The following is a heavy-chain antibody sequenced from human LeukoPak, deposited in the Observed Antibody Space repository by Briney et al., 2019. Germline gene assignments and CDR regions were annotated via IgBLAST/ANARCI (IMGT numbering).Heavy chain of an antibody. J-gene: IGHJ4*02. V-gene: IGHV1-2*02. CDR3: ARGLGPGYCSGGPCYPNLYFDY. CDR1: GYTFTDYY. D-gene: IGHD2-15*01. Sequence: ASVKVSCKASGYTFTDYYMHWVRQAPAPGHEWMGWIDPNSGGTNYAQKFQGRVTMTRDTSINTAYMELSRLRSDDTAVYYCARGLGPGYCSGGPCYPNLYFDYWGQGTLVTVSS. CDR2: IDPNSGGT.